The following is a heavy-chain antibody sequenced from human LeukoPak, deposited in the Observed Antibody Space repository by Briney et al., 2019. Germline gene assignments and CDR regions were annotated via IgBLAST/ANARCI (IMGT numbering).Heavy chain of an antibody. CDR1: GASISSYY. J-gene: IGHJ6*02. D-gene: IGHD6-19*01. V-gene: IGHV4-34*01. Sequence: SETLSLTCTVSGASISSYYWSWIRQPPGKGLEWIGEINHSGSTNYNPSLKSRVTISVDTSKNQFSLKLSSVTAADTAVYYCARVRIAVAGTFYYYYGMDVWGQGTTVTVSS. CDR3: ARVRIAVAGTFYYYYGMDV. CDR2: INHSGST.